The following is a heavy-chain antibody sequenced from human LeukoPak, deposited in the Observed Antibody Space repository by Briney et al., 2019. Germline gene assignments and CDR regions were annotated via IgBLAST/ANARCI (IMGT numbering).Heavy chain of an antibody. J-gene: IGHJ4*02. D-gene: IGHD6-13*01. CDR1: GYTFTTYG. Sequence: ASVKVSCKASGYTFTTYGISWVRQAPGQGLEWMGWISTYNGDTNYAQKLQGRVTMTADTSTSTTYMELRSLRSDDTAVYYCASSAAAGFNYWGQGTLVTVSS. CDR2: ISTYNGDT. CDR3: ASSAAAGFNY. V-gene: IGHV1-18*01.